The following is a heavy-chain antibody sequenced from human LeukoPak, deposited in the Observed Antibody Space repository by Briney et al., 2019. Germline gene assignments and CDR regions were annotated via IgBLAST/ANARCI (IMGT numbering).Heavy chain of an antibody. CDR1: GYTFTSYG. J-gene: IGHJ4*02. V-gene: IGHV1-18*01. CDR3: ARDPSDITIFGVVTDY. CDR2: ISAYNGNT. D-gene: IGHD3-3*01. Sequence: GASVKVSCRASGYTFTSYGISWVRQAPGQGLEWMGWISAYNGNTNYAQKLQGRVTMTTDTSTSTAYMELRSLRSDDTAVYYCARDPSDITIFGVVTDYWGQGTLVTVSS.